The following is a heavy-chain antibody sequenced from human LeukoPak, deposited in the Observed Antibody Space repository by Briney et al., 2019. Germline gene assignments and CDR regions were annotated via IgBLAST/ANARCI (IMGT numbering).Heavy chain of an antibody. CDR1: GDSIGNYY. J-gene: IGHJ4*02. V-gene: IGHV4-59*01. CDR2: MYNRGST. D-gene: IGHD6-19*01. Sequence: SETLSLTCTVSGDSIGNYYWSWIRQSPGKELEWIGYMYNRGSTIYNPSLKSRVTISTDTSKNQFSLRLTSVTAADTAVYYCARAEKAVTGTLDYWGQGTPITVSS. CDR3: ARAEKAVTGTLDY.